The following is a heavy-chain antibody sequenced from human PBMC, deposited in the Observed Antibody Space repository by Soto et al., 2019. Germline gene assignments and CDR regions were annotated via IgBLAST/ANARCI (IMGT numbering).Heavy chain of an antibody. J-gene: IGHJ5*02. D-gene: IGHD3-22*01. CDR1: GYTFTSYA. CDR3: VRATYFSDSSGYTRCFDH. Sequence: GASVKVSCKASGYTFTSYAMHWVREAPGQRLEWMGWINAGNGNTKYSQKFQGRVTITRDTSASTAYMELNSLRTEDTAVYYCVRATYFSDSSGYTRCFDHWGQGTLVTVSS. CDR2: INAGNGNT. V-gene: IGHV1-3*01.